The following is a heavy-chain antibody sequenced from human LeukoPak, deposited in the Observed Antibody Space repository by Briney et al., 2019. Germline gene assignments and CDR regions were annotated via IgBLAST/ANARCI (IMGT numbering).Heavy chain of an antibody. CDR3: ARQESSYGSGSYFDY. CDR2: ISYSGST. D-gene: IGHD3-10*01. CDR1: GGSISTYY. Sequence: ASETLSLTCTVSGGSISTYYWTWVRQPPGKGLEWIGSISYSGSTNNSPSLEGRVTMSVDTSNTHFSLKLISATAADTAVYFCARQESSYGSGSYFDYWGQGILVAVSS. V-gene: IGHV4-59*08. J-gene: IGHJ4*02.